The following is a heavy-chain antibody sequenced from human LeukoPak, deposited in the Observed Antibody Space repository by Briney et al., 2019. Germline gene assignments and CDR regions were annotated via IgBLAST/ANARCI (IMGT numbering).Heavy chain of an antibody. CDR1: GFTFDDYE. CDR3: NGYCSSASCYSDMDV. J-gene: IGHJ6*02. CDR2: INWNGGST. Sequence: GGSLRLSCVASGFTFDDYEMSWVRKAPGKGLEWVSGINWNGGSTVYADSVKGRFTISRDNAKNSLYLQMNSLRAEDTALYYCNGYCSSASCYSDMDVWGQGTTVTVSS. V-gene: IGHV3-20*04. D-gene: IGHD2-2*02.